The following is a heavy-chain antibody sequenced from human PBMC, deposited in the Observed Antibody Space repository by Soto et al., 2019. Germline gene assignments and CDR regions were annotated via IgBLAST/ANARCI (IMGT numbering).Heavy chain of an antibody. D-gene: IGHD3-22*01. V-gene: IGHV3-49*01. CDR2: SRSKAYGGTT. J-gene: IGHJ1*01. CDR3: ARDRVESGYPEYFQH. Sequence: PGGSLRLSCTSSGFSFGDSNISWFRQAPGKGLEWVGFSRSKAYGGTTEYAASVKGRFTLSRDGSNSIAYLQMNTLKTEDTAVYYCARDRVESGYPEYFQHWGQGTLVTLSS. CDR1: GFSFGDSN.